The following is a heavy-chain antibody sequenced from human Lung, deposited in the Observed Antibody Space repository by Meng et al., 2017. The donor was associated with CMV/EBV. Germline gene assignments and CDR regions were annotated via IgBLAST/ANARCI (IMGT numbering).Heavy chain of an antibody. J-gene: IGHJ4*02. CDR2: ISPYNGDT. D-gene: IGHD1-1*01. CDR3: ARAIVKNGKRQFDY. Sequence: QVQLAQSGAEVKERGASVKLSCKTSGYTFIDYHIHWVRQAPGQGLEWMGWISPYNGDTIYARDFQGWVTMTRDTSNRTLYMEVSRLRFDDTAVYYCARAIVKNGKRQFDYWGQGTLVTVSS. V-gene: IGHV1-2*04. CDR1: GYTFIDYH.